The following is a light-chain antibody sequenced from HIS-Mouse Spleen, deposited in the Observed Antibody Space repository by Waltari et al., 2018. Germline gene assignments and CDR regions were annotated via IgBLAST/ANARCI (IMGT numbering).Light chain of an antibody. V-gene: IGLV2-18*02. CDR3: SSYTSSSTV. CDR2: EVS. Sequence: QSALTQPPSVSGSPGQSVTISCTGTSSDVGSYNRVSWYQQPPGTATKLMIYEVSNRPSGVPDRFSGSKSGNTASLTISGLQAEDEADYYCSSYTSSSTVFGTGTKVTVL. J-gene: IGLJ1*01. CDR1: SSDVGSYNR.